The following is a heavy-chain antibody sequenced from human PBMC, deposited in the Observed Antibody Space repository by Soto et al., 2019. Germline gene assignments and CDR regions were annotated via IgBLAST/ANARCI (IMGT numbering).Heavy chain of an antibody. J-gene: IGHJ4*02. V-gene: IGHV4-34*01. CDR3: ARTYYYGSGGYVY. CDR1: GGSFNAYY. CDR2: INHSGST. Sequence: QVQVQQWGAGLLKPSETLSLTCAVYGGSFNAYYWSWIRRPPGKGLEWIGEINHSGSTNSNPSLKSRVPISVDTSKNQFSLNLSSVTAADTAVYYCARTYYYGSGGYVYWGQGTLVTVSS. D-gene: IGHD3-10*01.